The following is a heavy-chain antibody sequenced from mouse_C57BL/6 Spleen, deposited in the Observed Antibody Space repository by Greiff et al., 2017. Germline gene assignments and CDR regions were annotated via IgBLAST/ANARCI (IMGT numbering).Heavy chain of an antibody. J-gene: IGHJ2*01. D-gene: IGHD3-2*02. V-gene: IGHV1-64*01. CDR2: IHPNSGST. CDR1: GYTFTSYL. CDR3: ASGHSTGYVGY. Sequence: QVQLQQPGAELVRPGASVKLSCKASGYTFTSYLMHWVKQRPGQGLAWIGMIHPNSGSTNYNEKFKSKATLTVDKSSSPAYMQLSSLTSEDSADYYGASGHSTGYVGYWGQGTTRTASS.